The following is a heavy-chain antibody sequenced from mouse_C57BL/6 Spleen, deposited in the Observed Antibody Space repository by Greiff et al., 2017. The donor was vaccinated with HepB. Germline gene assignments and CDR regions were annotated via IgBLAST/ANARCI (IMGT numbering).Heavy chain of an antibody. Sequence: QVQLKQPGAELVKPGASVKMSCKASGYTFTSYWITWVKQRPGQGLEWIGDIYPGSGSTNYNEKFKSKATLTVDTSSSTAYMQLSSLTSEDSAVYYCARGGYYGSSYGYAMDYWGQGTSVTVSS. D-gene: IGHD1-1*01. CDR2: IYPGSGST. CDR3: ARGGYYGSSYGYAMDY. CDR1: GYTFTSYW. V-gene: IGHV1-55*01. J-gene: IGHJ4*01.